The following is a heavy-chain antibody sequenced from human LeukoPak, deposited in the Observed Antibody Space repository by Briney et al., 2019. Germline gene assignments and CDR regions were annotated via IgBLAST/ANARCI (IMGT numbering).Heavy chain of an antibody. J-gene: IGHJ4*02. CDR1: GGTFISYA. V-gene: IGHV1-69*05. D-gene: IGHD3-3*01. CDR3: ARGWIAGHNDFWSGYLDY. CDR2: IIPIFGTA. Sequence: SVKVSCKASGGTFISYAISWVRQAPGQGLEWMGGIIPIFGTANYAQKFQGRVTITTDESTSAAYMELSSLRSEDTAVYYCARGWIAGHNDFWSGYLDYWGQGTLVTVSS.